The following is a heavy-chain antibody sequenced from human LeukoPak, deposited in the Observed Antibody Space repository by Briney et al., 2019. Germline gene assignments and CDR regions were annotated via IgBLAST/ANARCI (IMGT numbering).Heavy chain of an antibody. CDR1: GGSFSGYY. J-gene: IGHJ4*02. V-gene: IGHV4-34*01. D-gene: IGHD3-3*01. CDR3: ARGWRGYLDY. CDR2: INHSGST. Sequence: SETLSLTCAVYGGSFSGYYWSWIRQPPGKGLEWIGEINHSGSTNYNPSLKSRVTISVDTSKNQFSLKLSSVTAADTAVYYCARGWRGYLDYWGQGTLVTVSS.